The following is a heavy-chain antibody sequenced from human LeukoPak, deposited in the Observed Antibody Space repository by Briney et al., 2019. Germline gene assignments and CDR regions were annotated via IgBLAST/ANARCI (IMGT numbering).Heavy chain of an antibody. CDR3: ARDLWYYDSSGYKNNYYFDY. D-gene: IGHD3-22*01. Sequence: GASVRVSCKASGYTFSDYGINWVRQAPGQGLEWMGWISPYNGNTDYAQKFQGSIALTTDTSTSTAYMELRSLRSGDTAVYYCARDLWYYDSSGYKNNYYFDYWGQGTLVTVSS. J-gene: IGHJ4*02. CDR1: GYTFSDYG. V-gene: IGHV1-18*01. CDR2: ISPYNGNT.